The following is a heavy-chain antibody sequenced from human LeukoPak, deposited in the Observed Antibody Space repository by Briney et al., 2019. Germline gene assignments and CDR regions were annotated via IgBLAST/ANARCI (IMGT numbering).Heavy chain of an antibody. V-gene: IGHV3-21*01. CDR1: GFTFSSYS. J-gene: IGHJ3*01. CDR2: ISSSGTYV. Sequence: PGGSLRLSCAASGFTFSSYSMNWVRQAPGRGLEWVPSISSSGTYVYYADSVKGRFTISRDNAKNSLSLQMNSLRADDAAVYYCARGFRAFDFWAQGTMVTVSS. CDR3: ARGFRAFDF.